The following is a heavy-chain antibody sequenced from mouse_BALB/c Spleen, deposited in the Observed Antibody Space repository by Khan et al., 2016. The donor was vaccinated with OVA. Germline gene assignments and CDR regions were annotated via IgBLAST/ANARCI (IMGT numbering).Heavy chain of an antibody. Sequence: QVQLQQSGAELARPGASVKMSCKASGYTFTSYTMHWVKKRPGQGLEWIGNINPSNDYTNYNQRFKDRATLTEDKSSSTAYMQLSSLTSEDYAVYYFTRALPYYVNYGAWFAYWGPGTLVTVSS. V-gene: IGHV1-4*01. CDR1: GYTFTSYT. D-gene: IGHD2-10*01. CDR3: TRALPYYVNYGAWFAY. CDR2: INPSNDYT. J-gene: IGHJ3*01.